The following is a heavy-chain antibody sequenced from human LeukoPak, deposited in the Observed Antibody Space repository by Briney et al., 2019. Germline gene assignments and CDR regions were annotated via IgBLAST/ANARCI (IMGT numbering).Heavy chain of an antibody. V-gene: IGHV4-59*01. J-gene: IGHJ4*02. D-gene: IGHD3-22*01. CDR1: GDSISNYY. CDR3: ARGRCRNSGCRPYFDY. Sequence: SETLSLTCTVSGDSISNYYWSWIRQPPGKGLEWIGYIYYSESTNYNPSLKSRVTISTDTSKSHFSLNLRSVTAEDTGIYYCARGRCRNSGCRPYFDYWGQGTQVTVSS. CDR2: IYYSEST.